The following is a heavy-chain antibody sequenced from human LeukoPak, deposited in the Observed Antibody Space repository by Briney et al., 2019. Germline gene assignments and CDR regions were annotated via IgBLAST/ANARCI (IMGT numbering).Heavy chain of an antibody. D-gene: IGHD3-22*01. CDR2: ISSSSSYI. V-gene: IGHV3-21*04. CDR3: AKDSHYYDSSGSSLLFDY. CDR1: GFTFSSYS. J-gene: IGHJ4*02. Sequence: GGSLRLSCAASGFTFSSYSMNWVRQAPGKGLEWVSSISSSSSYIYYADSVKGRFTISRDNAKNSLYLQMNSLRAEDTAVYYCAKDSHYYDSSGSSLLFDYWGQGTLVTVSS.